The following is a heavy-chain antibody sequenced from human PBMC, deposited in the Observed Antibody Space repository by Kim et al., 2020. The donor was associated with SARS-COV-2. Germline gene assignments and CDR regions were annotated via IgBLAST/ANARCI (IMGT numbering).Heavy chain of an antibody. Sequence: SRVTISVETSKNQFSLKLSSVTAADTAVYYCARVVDDYSNTNPADWYFDLWGRGTLVTVSS. V-gene: IGHV4-31*02. CDR3: ARVVDDYSNTNPADWYFDL. D-gene: IGHD4-4*01. J-gene: IGHJ2*01.